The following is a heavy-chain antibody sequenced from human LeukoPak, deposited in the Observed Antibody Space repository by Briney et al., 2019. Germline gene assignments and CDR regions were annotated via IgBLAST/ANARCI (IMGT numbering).Heavy chain of an antibody. D-gene: IGHD3-9*01. CDR1: GFTFSSYA. J-gene: IGHJ4*02. CDR2: ISYDGSNK. V-gene: IGHV3-30-3*01. Sequence: GGSLRLSCAASGFTFSSYAMSWVRQAPGKGLEWVAVISYDGSNKYYADSVKGRFTISRDNSKNTLYLQMNSLRAEDTAVYYCARAARYFDWLLNDYWGQGTLVTVSS. CDR3: ARAARYFDWLLNDY.